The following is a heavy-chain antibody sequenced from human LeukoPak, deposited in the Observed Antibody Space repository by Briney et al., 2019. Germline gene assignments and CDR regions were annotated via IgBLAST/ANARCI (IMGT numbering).Heavy chain of an antibody. J-gene: IGHJ4*02. CDR3: AKDDYRYNWNDVDGYDY. CDR1: GFTFSSYW. V-gene: IGHV3-23*01. D-gene: IGHD1-1*01. CDR2: ISGSGGST. Sequence: GGSLRLSCAASGFTFSSYWMSWVRQAPGKGLEWVSAISGSGGSTYYADSVKGRFTISRDNSKNTLYLQMNSLRAEDTAVYYCAKDDYRYNWNDVDGYDYWGQGTLVTVSS.